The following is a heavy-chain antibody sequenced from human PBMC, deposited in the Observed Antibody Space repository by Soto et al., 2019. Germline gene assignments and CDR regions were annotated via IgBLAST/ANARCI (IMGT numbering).Heavy chain of an antibody. J-gene: IGHJ6*03. CDR1: GFTFSSYR. V-gene: IGHV3-48*01. CDR3: ARGRDCSGGSCSAAYYYYMDV. Sequence: GGALRLSCAASGFTFSSYRMNWVRQAPGKGLEWVSYISSSSSTIYYADSVKGRFTISRDNAKNTLYLQMNSLRAEDTAVYYCARGRDCSGGSCSAAYYYYMDVWCKGPTVTGSS. D-gene: IGHD2-15*01. CDR2: ISSSSSTI.